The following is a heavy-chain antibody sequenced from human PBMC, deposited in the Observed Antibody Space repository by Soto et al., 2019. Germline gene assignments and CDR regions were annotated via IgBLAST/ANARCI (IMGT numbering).Heavy chain of an antibody. V-gene: IGHV3-23*01. CDR1: GFSFSNYA. D-gene: IGHD2-8*01. CDR3: AKDRVVDGVYSFDY. Sequence: EVQLLESGGGLVQPWGSLRLSCAASGFSFSNYAMNWVRQAPGKGLEWVSFISGSGSTTYYTDSVKGRFTISRDKSMNTLYLQMNSLRVEDAAVYYCAKDRVVDGVYSFDYWGQGTLVTVSS. J-gene: IGHJ4*02. CDR2: ISGSGSTT.